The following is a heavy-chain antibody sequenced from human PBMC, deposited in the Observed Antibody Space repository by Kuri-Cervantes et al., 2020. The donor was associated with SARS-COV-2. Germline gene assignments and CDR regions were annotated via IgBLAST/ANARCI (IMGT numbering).Heavy chain of an antibody. V-gene: IGHV3-30-3*01. Sequence: LSLTCAASGFTFNNYAMHWVRQTPGEGLEWVAITSYDGSTKYYADSVKGRFTTSRDNSKNTLYLQMNSLRAEDTAVYYCARGARAFYYYYGMDVWGQGTTVTVSS. CDR2: TSYDGSTK. J-gene: IGHJ6*02. CDR3: ARGARAFYYYYGMDV. CDR1: GFTFNNYA.